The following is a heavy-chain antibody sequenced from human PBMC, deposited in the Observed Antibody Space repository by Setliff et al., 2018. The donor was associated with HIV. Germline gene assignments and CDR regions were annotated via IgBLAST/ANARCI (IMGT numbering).Heavy chain of an antibody. J-gene: IGHJ6*03. Sequence: SETLSLTCTVSGGSISSYYWSWIRQPPGKGLEWIGYIDNSGSTNYNPSLKGRVTISVDTSKNQISLKLSSVTAADTAMYYCARRGYSYVERVYYYYMDVWGKGTTVTVSS. CDR1: GGSISSYY. CDR3: ARRGYSYVERVYYYYMDV. V-gene: IGHV4-4*09. CDR2: IDNSGST. D-gene: IGHD5-18*01.